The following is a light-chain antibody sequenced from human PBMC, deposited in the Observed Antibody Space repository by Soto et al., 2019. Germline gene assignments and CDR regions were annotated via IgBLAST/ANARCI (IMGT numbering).Light chain of an antibody. CDR2: DAS. V-gene: IGKV3-11*01. CDR3: QQRSNWWT. Sequence: EIVLTQSPCTLSLSAGERSTLSCRASQSVSSYLAWYQQKPGQAPRLLIYDASNRATGIPARFSGSGSGTDFTLTISSLEPEDFAVYYCQQRSNWWTFGQGTKVDI. CDR1: QSVSSY. J-gene: IGKJ1*01.